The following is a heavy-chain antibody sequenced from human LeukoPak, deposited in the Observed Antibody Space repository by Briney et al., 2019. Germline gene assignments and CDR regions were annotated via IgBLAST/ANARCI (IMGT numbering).Heavy chain of an antibody. D-gene: IGHD1-26*01. CDR1: GGSFSGYY. V-gene: IGHV4-34*01. CDR2: INHSGST. J-gene: IGHJ4*02. CDR3: AGGQTIVGATGDF. Sequence: SETLSLTCAVYGGSFSGYYWSWIRQPPGKGLEWIGEINHSGSTNYNPSLKSRVTISVDTSKNQFSLKLSSVTAADTAVYYCAGGQTIVGATGDFWGQGTLVTVSS.